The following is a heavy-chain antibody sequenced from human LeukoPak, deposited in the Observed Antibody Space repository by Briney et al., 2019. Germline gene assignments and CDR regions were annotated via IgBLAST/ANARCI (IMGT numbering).Heavy chain of an antibody. Sequence: PGGSLRLSCAASGFTFSSYLMFWVRQAPGKGLVCVSHIRGDGTSTNYADSVKGRFTISRDNAKNTLYLQMNSLRAEDTAVYYCVRGRAWSFDYWGQGTMVTVSS. D-gene: IGHD3-3*01. V-gene: IGHV3-74*01. J-gene: IGHJ4*02. CDR2: IRGDGTST. CDR1: GFTFSSYL. CDR3: VRGRAWSFDY.